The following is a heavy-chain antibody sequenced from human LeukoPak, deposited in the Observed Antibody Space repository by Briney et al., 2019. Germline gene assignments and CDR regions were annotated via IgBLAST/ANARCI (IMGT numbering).Heavy chain of an antibody. CDR2: ISPDNGFT. D-gene: IGHD1-20*01. J-gene: IGHJ4*02. Sequence: GASVKVSCKASGYRFTGDGIHWVRQAPGQGLEWMGWISPDNGFTDYAQKSQGRVTMTTDTSTSTAYMEVRSLRSDDTAVYYCAPTSEPYPSNWNVWRQGTLVSVSS. CDR3: APTSEPYPSNWNV. V-gene: IGHV1-18*04. CDR1: GYRFTGDG.